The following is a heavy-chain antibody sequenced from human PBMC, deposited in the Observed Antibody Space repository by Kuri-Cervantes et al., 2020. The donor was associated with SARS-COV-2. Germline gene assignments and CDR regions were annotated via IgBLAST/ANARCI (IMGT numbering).Heavy chain of an antibody. Sequence: GSLRLSCTVSGGSVSSGSYYWSWIRQPPGKGLEWIGYIYYSGSTNYNPSLKSRVTISVDTSKNQFSLKLSSVTAADTAVYYCARPSLQWLVNYWGQGTLVTVSS. CDR3: ARPSLQWLVNY. V-gene: IGHV4-61*01. D-gene: IGHD6-19*01. CDR2: IYYSGST. J-gene: IGHJ4*02. CDR1: GGSVSSGSYY.